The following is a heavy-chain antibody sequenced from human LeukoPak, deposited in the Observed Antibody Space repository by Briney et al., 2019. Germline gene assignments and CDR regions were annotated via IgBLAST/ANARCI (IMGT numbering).Heavy chain of an antibody. D-gene: IGHD3-10*01. CDR1: GFSISDYY. V-gene: IGHV3-11*01. CDR2: ISGGSEYI. CDR3: ATGSQIREADY. Sequence: PGGSLRLSCAASGFSISDYYMGWIRQGPGKGLEWLSYISGGSEYISYADSVKGRFTISRDNAKQSLSLQMNSLRAEDTAVYYCATGSQIREADYWGQGTLVTVSS. J-gene: IGHJ4*02.